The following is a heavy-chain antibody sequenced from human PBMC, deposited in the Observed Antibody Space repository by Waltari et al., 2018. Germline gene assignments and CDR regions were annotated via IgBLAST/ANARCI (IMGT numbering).Heavy chain of an antibody. CDR3: ARAGIRSYGMDV. J-gene: IGHJ6*02. D-gene: IGHD1-20*01. CDR1: GFTFSSYA. Sequence: QVQLVESGGGVVQPGRSLRLSCAASGFTFSSYAMHWVRQAPGKGLECVAVISYDGSNKYDADSVKGRFTISRDNSKNTLYLQMNSLRAEDTAVYYCARAGIRSYGMDVWGQGTTVTVSS. CDR2: ISYDGSNK. V-gene: IGHV3-30-3*01.